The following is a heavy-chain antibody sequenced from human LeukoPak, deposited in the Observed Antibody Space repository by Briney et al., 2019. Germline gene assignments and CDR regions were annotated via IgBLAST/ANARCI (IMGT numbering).Heavy chain of an antibody. CDR1: GGSISSYY. D-gene: IGHD3-16*02. CDR3: ARSIEWFDP. J-gene: IGHJ5*02. CDR2: IYYSGST. V-gene: IGHV4-59*08. Sequence: SETLSLTCTVSGGSISSYYWSWIRQPPGKGLEWIGYIYYSGSTNYNPSLKSRVTISVDTSKKQFSLKLTSVTAADTAVYYCARSIEWFDPWGQGTLVTVSS.